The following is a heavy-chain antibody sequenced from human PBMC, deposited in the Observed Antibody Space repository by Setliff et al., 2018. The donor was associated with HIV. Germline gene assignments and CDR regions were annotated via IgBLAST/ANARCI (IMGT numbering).Heavy chain of an antibody. V-gene: IGHV4-61*02. D-gene: IGHD3-22*01. CDR2: VNSRGYT. J-gene: IGHJ5*01. Sequence: SSETLSLTCTVSGGSITSGFYYWSWIRQPAGKGLEWIGRVNSRGYTEYNPSFKSRVTISVDTSKNQFSLKLTSVTAADTAVYFCATSSSSLHNWFDSWGRGTPVTVSS. CDR1: GGSITSGFYY. CDR3: ATSSSSLHNWFDS.